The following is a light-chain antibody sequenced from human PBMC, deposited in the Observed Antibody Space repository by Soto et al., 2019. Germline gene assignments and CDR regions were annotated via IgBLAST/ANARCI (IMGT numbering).Light chain of an antibody. CDR1: SSDVGGYNY. CDR2: EVS. J-gene: IGLJ1*01. CDR3: SSYTSSSTPYV. V-gene: IGLV2-14*01. Sequence: QSALTQPASESGSPGQSITISCTGTSSDVGGYNYVSWYQHHPGKAPKLMIYEVSNRPSGVSNRFSGSKSRNTASLTISGLQAEDEADYYCSSYTSSSTPYVFGAGTKVTLL.